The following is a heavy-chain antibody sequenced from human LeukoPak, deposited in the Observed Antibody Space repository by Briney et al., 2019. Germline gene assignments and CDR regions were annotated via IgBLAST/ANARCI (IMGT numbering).Heavy chain of an antibody. CDR1: GFTFSSYA. D-gene: IGHD3-3*01. Sequence: GGSLRLSCAASGFTFSSYAMSWVRQAPGKGLEWVSAISGSGGSTYYADSVKGRSTISRDNSKNTLYLQMNSLRAEDTAVYYCAKNDDFWSGYYHPFDYWGQGTLVTVSS. CDR3: AKNDDFWSGYYHPFDY. V-gene: IGHV3-23*01. CDR2: ISGSGGST. J-gene: IGHJ4*02.